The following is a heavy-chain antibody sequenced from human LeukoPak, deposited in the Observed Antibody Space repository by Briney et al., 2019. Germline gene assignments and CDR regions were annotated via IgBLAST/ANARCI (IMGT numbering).Heavy chain of an antibody. CDR3: AKAMWLRSKPSPFDH. D-gene: IGHD5-12*01. J-gene: IGHJ4*02. V-gene: IGHV3-7*03. CDR1: GFTFSSYW. CDR2: IKQDGGEK. Sequence: GGSLRLSCTASGFTFSSYWMSWVRQAPGKGLEWVANIKQDGGEKDYVDSVKGRFTISRDNPKNSLFLQMNSLRAEDTAVYYCAKAMWLRSKPSPFDHWGQGTPVTVSS.